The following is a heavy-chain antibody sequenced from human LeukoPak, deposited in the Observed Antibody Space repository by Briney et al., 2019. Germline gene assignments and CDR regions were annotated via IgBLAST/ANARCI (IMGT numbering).Heavy chain of an antibody. J-gene: IGHJ4*02. Sequence: PGRSLRLSCAASGFTFSSYGMHWVRQAPGKGLEWVAVISYDGSNKYYADSVKGRFTISRDNAKNSLHLQMNSLRAEDTAIYYCARDYNGDSDSWGQGTLVTVSS. D-gene: IGHD1-14*01. CDR3: ARDYNGDSDS. CDR1: GFTFSSYG. CDR2: ISYDGSNK. V-gene: IGHV3-30*03.